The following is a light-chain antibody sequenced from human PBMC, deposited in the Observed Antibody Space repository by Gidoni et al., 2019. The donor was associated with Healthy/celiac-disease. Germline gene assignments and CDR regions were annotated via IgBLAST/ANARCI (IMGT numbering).Light chain of an antibody. CDR2: AAS. Sequence: DIQMTQSPSSLSASVGDRVTITCRASQSISSYLNWYQQKPGKAPKLLIYAASSLQSGVPSRFSGSGSGTDFTLTISSLQPDDFATYYCQQSYRTPQYTFGQGTKLEIK. CDR3: QQSYRTPQYT. CDR1: QSISSY. V-gene: IGKV1-39*01. J-gene: IGKJ2*01.